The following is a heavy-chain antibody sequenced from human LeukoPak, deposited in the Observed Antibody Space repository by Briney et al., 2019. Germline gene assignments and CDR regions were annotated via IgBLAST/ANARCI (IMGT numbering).Heavy chain of an antibody. J-gene: IGHJ2*01. CDR2: ISAYSGDT. CDR1: GYSFSGYA. Sequence: ASVKVSCKASGYSFSGYAISWVRQAPGRGLEWMGRISAYSGDTKYAQNFQDRPTMTTDTSTSTAYMELRSLRSDDTAVYFCARPGTSYGDNGWYFDLWGRGTLVTVSS. D-gene: IGHD4-17*01. V-gene: IGHV1-18*04. CDR3: ARPGTSYGDNGWYFDL.